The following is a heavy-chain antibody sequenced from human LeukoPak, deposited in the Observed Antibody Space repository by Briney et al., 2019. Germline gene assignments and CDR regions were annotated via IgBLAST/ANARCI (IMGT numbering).Heavy chain of an antibody. Sequence: GGSLRLSCAASGFTFDDYGMSWVRQAPGKGLEWVSGINWNGGSTGYADSVKGRFTISRDNAKNSLYLQMNSLRAEDTALYYCARAPIVGATTSAFDIWGQGTMVTVSS. CDR1: GFTFDDYG. J-gene: IGHJ3*02. CDR3: ARAPIVGATTSAFDI. D-gene: IGHD1-26*01. CDR2: INWNGGST. V-gene: IGHV3-20*04.